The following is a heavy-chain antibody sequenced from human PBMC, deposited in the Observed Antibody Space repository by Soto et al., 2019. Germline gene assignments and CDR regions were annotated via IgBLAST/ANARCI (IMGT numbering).Heavy chain of an antibody. Sequence: ASVKVSCKASGGTFSSYAISWVRQAPGQGLEWMGWISAYNGNTNYAQKLQGRVTMTTDTSTSTAYMELRSLRSDDTAVYYCARNYYDSKGDGMDVWGQGTTVTVSS. CDR3: ARNYYDSKGDGMDV. J-gene: IGHJ6*02. D-gene: IGHD3-22*01. CDR1: GGTFSSYA. CDR2: ISAYNGNT. V-gene: IGHV1-18*01.